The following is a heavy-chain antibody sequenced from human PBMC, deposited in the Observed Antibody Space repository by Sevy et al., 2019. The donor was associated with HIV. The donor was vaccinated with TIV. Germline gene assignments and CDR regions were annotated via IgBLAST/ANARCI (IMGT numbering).Heavy chain of an antibody. CDR1: GYSISSGYY. V-gene: IGHV4-38-2*01. D-gene: IGHD3-10*01. J-gene: IGHJ6*03. CDR3: VRSGSGYGSGSYYDYMDV. CDR2: IYHSGST. Sequence: SETLSLTCAVSGYSISSGYYWGWIRQPPGKGLEWIGSIYHSGSTYYNPSLKSRVTISVDTSKNQFSLKLSSVTAADTAVYYCVRSGSGYGSGSYYDYMDVWGKGTTVTVSS.